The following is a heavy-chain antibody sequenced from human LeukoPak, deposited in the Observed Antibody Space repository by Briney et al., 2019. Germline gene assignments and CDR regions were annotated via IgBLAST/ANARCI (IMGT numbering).Heavy chain of an antibody. CDR3: ARYVRYYGSGSYLYYYGMDV. Sequence: GESLKISCKGSGYSFTSYWIGWVLQMPGKGLEWMGIIYPGDSDTRYSPSFQGQVTISADKSISTAYLQWSSLKASDTAMYYCARYVRYYGSGSYLYYYGMDVWGQGTTVTVSS. CDR2: IYPGDSDT. D-gene: IGHD3-10*01. V-gene: IGHV5-51*01. CDR1: GYSFTSYW. J-gene: IGHJ6*02.